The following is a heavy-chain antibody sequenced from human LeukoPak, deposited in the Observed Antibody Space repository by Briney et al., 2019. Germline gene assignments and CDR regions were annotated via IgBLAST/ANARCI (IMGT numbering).Heavy chain of an antibody. D-gene: IGHD3-9*01. V-gene: IGHV3-21*01. CDR1: GFTFSSYT. CDR3: VRVDYDILTGYQNYFKY. CDR2: ISSSSAYI. J-gene: IGHJ4*02. Sequence: GGSLRLSCAASGFTFSSYTMNWVRQAPGKGLEWVSSISSSSAYISYADSVKGRFTISRDNAKNSLYLQMNSLRAEDTAVYYCVRVDYDILTGYQNYFKYWGQGTLVTVSS.